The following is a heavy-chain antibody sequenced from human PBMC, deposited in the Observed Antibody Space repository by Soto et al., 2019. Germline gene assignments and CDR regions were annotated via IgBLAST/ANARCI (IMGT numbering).Heavy chain of an antibody. CDR2: ISSNGGST. Sequence: GGSLILSCAASGFHFSSYSMHWVRQAPGKGLEYVSAISSNGGSTYYANSVKGRFTISRDNSKNTLYLQMGSLRAEDMAVYYCARGGAVAGTWHMIDYYYYYGMDVWGQGTTVTVSS. D-gene: IGHD6-19*01. CDR3: ARGGAVAGTWHMIDYYYYYGMDV. V-gene: IGHV3-64*01. J-gene: IGHJ6*02. CDR1: GFHFSSYS.